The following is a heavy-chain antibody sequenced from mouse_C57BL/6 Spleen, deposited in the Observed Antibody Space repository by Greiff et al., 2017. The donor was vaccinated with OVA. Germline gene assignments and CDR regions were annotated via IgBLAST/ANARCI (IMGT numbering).Heavy chain of an antibody. V-gene: IGHV1-22*01. CDR1: GYTFTDYN. CDR2: INPNNGGT. Sequence: VQLQQSGPELVKPGASVKMSCKASGYTFTDYNMHWVTQSHGKSLEWLGYINPNNGGTRYNQKFKGTATLTVNKSSITASMELRSLASEDSAVYYCARSYYGSSHWYFGVWGTGTTVTVST. D-gene: IGHD1-1*01. CDR3: ARSYYGSSHWYFGV. J-gene: IGHJ1*03.